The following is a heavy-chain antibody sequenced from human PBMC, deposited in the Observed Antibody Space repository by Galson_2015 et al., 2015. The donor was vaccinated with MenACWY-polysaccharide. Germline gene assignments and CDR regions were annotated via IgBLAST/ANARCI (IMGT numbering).Heavy chain of an antibody. V-gene: IGHV3-23*01. D-gene: IGHD1-1*01. J-gene: IGHJ4*02. CDR3: ARVQGGYRNDWHHPFYFDY. Sequence: SLRLACEASGFTFTSYAISWVRQAPGKGLEWVSAIRSSGTNTYYADSLKSRFTISIDNVKNTLHLQMNSLRVEYTAVYYCARVQGGYRNDWHHPFYFDYWGQGTLVTVSS. CDR2: IRSSGTNT. CDR1: GFTFTSYA.